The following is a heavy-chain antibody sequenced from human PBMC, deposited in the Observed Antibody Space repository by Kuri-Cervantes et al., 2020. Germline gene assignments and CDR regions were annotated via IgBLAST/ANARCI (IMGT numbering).Heavy chain of an antibody. CDR3: ATRPRYYGKGNWFDP. CDR2: INPNSGGT. J-gene: IGHJ5*02. D-gene: IGHD3-10*01. CDR1: GYTFTGYY. Sequence: ASVKVSCKASGYTFTGYYMHWVRQAPGQGLEWMGWINPNSGGTNYAQKFQGRVTMTRDTSISTAYMELSRLRSDDTAVYYCATRPRYYGKGNWFDPWGQGTLVTVSS. V-gene: IGHV1-2*02.